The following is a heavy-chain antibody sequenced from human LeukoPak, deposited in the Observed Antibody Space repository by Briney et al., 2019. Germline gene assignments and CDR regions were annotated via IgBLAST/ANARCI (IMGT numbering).Heavy chain of an antibody. CDR2: IYYSGSI. CDR1: GGSISSSSYY. CDR3: ARHNGPYGDYTFDY. D-gene: IGHD4-17*01. V-gene: IGHV4-39*01. Sequence: SETLSLTCTVSGGSISSSSYYWGWIRQPPGKGLEWLGSIYYSGSIYYNPALTSRVTISVDTSKNQFSLKLSSVTAADTAVYYCARHNGPYGDYTFDYWGQGTLVTVSS. J-gene: IGHJ4*02.